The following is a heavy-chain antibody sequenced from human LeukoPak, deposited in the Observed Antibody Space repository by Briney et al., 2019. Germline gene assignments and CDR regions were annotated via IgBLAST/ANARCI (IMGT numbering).Heavy chain of an antibody. Sequence: ASVKVSCKASGYTFTSYAMHWVRQAPGQRLEWMGWINAGNGNTKYSQKFQGRVTITRDTSASTAYMELSRLRSDDTAVYYCVIAVAGTYFDYWGQGTLVTVSS. CDR2: INAGNGNT. J-gene: IGHJ4*02. CDR1: GYTFTSYA. CDR3: VIAVAGTYFDY. D-gene: IGHD6-19*01. V-gene: IGHV1-3*01.